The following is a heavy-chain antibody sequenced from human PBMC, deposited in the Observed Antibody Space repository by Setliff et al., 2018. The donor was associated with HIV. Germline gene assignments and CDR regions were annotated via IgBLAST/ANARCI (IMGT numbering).Heavy chain of an antibody. D-gene: IGHD1-26*01. Sequence: PSETLSLTCKVSGGSISSYYLTWIRQPPGKGLEWIGSVSNGGDTNYNPSLKSRVSLSLDTSKTQFSLKLSSVTAADTAVYYCAREIEGATSNLDCWGQGTLVTVSS. CDR1: GGSISSYY. V-gene: IGHV4-59*01. CDR3: AREIEGATSNLDC. CDR2: VSNGGDT. J-gene: IGHJ4*02.